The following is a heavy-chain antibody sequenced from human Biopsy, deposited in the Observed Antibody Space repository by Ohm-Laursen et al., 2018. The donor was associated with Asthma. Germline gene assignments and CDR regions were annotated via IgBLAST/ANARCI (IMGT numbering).Heavy chain of an antibody. CDR2: MSYDDSQT. V-gene: IGHV3-30*03. CDR3: ARWQDFSMAREFDY. D-gene: IGHD2/OR15-2a*01. J-gene: IGHJ4*02. Sequence: SLRLSCAASGFTFSNYGMHWVRQAPGKGLEWVAVMSYDDSQTRYADSVKGRFTISRDNSKNILYLQMSSLRDEDTAVYYCARWQDFSMAREFDYWGQGTLVTVSS. CDR1: GFTFSNYG.